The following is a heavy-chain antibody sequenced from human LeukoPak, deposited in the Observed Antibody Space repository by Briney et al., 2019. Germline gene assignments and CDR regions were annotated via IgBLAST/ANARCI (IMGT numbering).Heavy chain of an antibody. J-gene: IGHJ4*02. D-gene: IGHD2-21*02. CDR3: ATRLILAYCGGDCYYFDY. Sequence: PGGSLRLSCTASGFIVSSNYMSWVRQAPGKGLEWVSVIYSGGSTYYADSVKGQFTISRDNSKNTLYLQMNSLRAEDTAVYYCATRLILAYCGGDCYYFDYWGQGTLVTVSS. CDR1: GFIVSSNY. CDR2: IYSGGST. V-gene: IGHV3-53*01.